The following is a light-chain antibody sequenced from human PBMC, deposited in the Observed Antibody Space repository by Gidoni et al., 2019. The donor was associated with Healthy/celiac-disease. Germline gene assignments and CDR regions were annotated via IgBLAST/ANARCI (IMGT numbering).Light chain of an antibody. CDR3: SSDTSSSVRV. V-gene: IGLV2-14*01. Sequence: QSALTPPASVSGSPGQSITISCTGTSSDVGGYNYVSWYHQHPGKAPKLMIYEVSNRPSGVANRFSGSKSGNTASLTISGLQAEDEADYYCSSDTSSSVRVFGTGTKVTVL. CDR1: SSDVGGYNY. CDR2: EVS. J-gene: IGLJ1*01.